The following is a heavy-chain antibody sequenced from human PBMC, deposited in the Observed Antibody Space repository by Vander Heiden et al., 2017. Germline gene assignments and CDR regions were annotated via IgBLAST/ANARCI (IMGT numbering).Heavy chain of an antibody. J-gene: IGHJ4*02. V-gene: IGHV3-23*01. CDR1: GFTFSSYA. D-gene: IGHD3-10*01. Sequence: EVQRLESGGGLVQPGGSLRLSRAASGFTFSSYAMSWVRQAPGKGLEWVSAISGSGGSTYYADSVKGRFTISRDKSKNTLYLQMNSLRVEDTAVYYCAKDGGSDPPDYWGQGTLVTVSS. CDR3: AKDGGSDPPDY. CDR2: ISGSGGST.